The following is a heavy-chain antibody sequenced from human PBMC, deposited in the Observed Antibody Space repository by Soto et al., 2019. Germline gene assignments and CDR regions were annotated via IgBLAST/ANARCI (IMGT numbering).Heavy chain of an antibody. J-gene: IGHJ6*02. CDR1: GFTVSSNY. CDR3: ARDGISGSHGMDV. V-gene: IGHV3-53*01. CDR2: IYSGGST. D-gene: IGHD1-26*01. Sequence: EVQLVESGGGLIQPGGSLRLSCAASGFTVSSNYMSWVRQAPGKGLEWVSVIYSGGSTYYAESVKGRFTISRDNSKNTLYLQMNSLRAEDTAVYYCARDGISGSHGMDVWGQGTTVTVSS.